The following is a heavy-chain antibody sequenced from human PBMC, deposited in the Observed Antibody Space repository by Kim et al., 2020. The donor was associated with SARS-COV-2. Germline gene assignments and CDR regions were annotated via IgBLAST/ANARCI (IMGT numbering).Heavy chain of an antibody. Sequence: SLKCRVTISVDTSKNQFSLKLSSVTAADTAVYYCARGGPVGWLGWAWFDPWGQGTLVTVSS. V-gene: IGHV4-31*02. D-gene: IGHD3-9*01. J-gene: IGHJ5*02. CDR3: ARGGPVGWLGWAWFDP.